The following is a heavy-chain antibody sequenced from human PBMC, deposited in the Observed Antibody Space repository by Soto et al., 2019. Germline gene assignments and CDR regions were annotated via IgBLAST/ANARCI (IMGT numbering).Heavy chain of an antibody. CDR2: MNSDGSST. V-gene: IGHV3-74*01. Sequence: PGGSLSLSCAASGFPFSSCWMHWVRQAPGKGLVWVSRMNSDGSSTTYADSVRGRFTISRDNAKNTLYLQMNSLRAEDTAVYYCVRTYYYDSSADYWGQGTLVTVSS. D-gene: IGHD3-22*01. CDR3: VRTYYYDSSADY. J-gene: IGHJ4*02. CDR1: GFPFSSCW.